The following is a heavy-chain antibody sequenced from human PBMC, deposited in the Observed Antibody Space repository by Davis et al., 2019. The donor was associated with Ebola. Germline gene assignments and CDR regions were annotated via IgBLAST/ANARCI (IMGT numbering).Heavy chain of an antibody. Sequence: MPSETLSLTCAVYGGSFSGYYWSWIRQPPGKGLEWIGEINHSGSTNYNPSLKSRVTISVDTSKNQFSLKLSSVTAADTAVYYCAGDAHDYGDPRGFDYWGQGTLVTVSS. J-gene: IGHJ4*02. CDR1: GGSFSGYY. CDR2: INHSGST. V-gene: IGHV4-34*01. CDR3: AGDAHDYGDPRGFDY. D-gene: IGHD4-17*01.